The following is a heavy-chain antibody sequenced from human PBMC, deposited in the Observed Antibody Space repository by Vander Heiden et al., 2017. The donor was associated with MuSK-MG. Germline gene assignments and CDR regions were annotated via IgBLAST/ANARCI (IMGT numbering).Heavy chain of an antibody. D-gene: IGHD3-10*01. CDR2: INPNSGGI. V-gene: IGHV1-2*06. CDR1: GYSFSGYY. Sequence: QVQLVQSGAEVKRPGASVRVSCKASGYSFSGYYMHWVRQGPGQGLEWVGRINPNSGGIDYPQKFQGRVTMTRDTSISTAYMELNRLRSDDTAVYYCARGTSYGPGTFDIWGQGTLVTGSS. CDR3: ARGTSYGPGTFDI. J-gene: IGHJ3*02.